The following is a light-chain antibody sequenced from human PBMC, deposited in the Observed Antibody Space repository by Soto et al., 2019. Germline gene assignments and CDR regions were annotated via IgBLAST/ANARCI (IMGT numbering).Light chain of an antibody. CDR3: QQSYSNPIT. V-gene: IGKV1-39*01. J-gene: IGKJ5*01. CDR1: QSISNP. CDR2: AAS. Sequence: DVQMSQSPPSLSASLEYRFIITCGASQSISNPLNWYQQKPGKAPKLLIFAASSLQSGVPSRFSGSRSGPDFTLTISSLQPEDFETYYCQQSYSNPITFGQGTRLEIK.